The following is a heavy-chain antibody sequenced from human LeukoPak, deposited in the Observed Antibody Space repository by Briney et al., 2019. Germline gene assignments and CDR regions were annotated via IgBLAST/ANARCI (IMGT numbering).Heavy chain of an antibody. CDR2: ISSSSSYI. J-gene: IGHJ5*02. V-gene: IGHV3-21*01. CDR3: ARDGDIVVVPAAIPNWFDP. D-gene: IGHD2-2*02. CDR1: GFTFSSYS. Sequence: PGGSLRLSCAASGFTFSSYSMNWVRQAPGKGLEWVSSISSSSSYIYYADSVKGRFTISGDNAKNSLYLQMNSLRAEDTAVYYCARDGDIVVVPAAIPNWFDPWGQGTLVTVSS.